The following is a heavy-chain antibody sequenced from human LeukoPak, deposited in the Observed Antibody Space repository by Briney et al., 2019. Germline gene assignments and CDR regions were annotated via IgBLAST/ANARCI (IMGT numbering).Heavy chain of an antibody. CDR3: AREGGAANYYDSSGYYPPHYYYYYYYMDV. J-gene: IGHJ6*03. CDR2: IYTSGSN. Sequence: PSETLSLTCTISGGSINSSTYYWGWIRQPARKGLEWIGRIYTSGSNNYNPSLKSRVTISVDTSKNQFSLKLSSVTAADTAVYYCAREGGAANYYDSSGYYPPHYYYYYYYMDVWGKGTTVTISS. V-gene: IGHV4-61*02. CDR1: GGSINSSTYY. D-gene: IGHD3-22*01.